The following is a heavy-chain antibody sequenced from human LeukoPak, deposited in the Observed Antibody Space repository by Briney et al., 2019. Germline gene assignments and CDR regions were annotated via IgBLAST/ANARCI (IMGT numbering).Heavy chain of an antibody. CDR3: ARRPPALGAFDI. Sequence: PSETLSLTCTVSGGSTSRSNYYWGWIRQPPGKGLEWIGSIYYSDSGTMYYNPSLESRVTMSADTSKNHFSLRVSSVTAADTAVYYCARRPPALGAFDIWGQGTMVSVSS. CDR1: GGSTSRSNYY. CDR2: IYYSDSGTM. D-gene: IGHD6-6*01. J-gene: IGHJ3*02. V-gene: IGHV4-39*02.